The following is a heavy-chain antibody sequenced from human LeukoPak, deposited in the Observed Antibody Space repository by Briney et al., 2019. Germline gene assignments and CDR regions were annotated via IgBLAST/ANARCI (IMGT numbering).Heavy chain of an antibody. D-gene: IGHD3-22*01. CDR3: AKDQYYDSSGEVDY. CDR2: ISGSGGST. Sequence: GGSLRLSCAASGFTFSSYAMSWVRQAPGKGLEWVSAISGSGGSTYYADSVKGRFTISRDNSKNTLYLQMNSLRAEDTAVYYCAKDQYYDSSGEVDYWGQGTLVTVSS. J-gene: IGHJ4*02. CDR1: GFTFSSYA. V-gene: IGHV3-23*01.